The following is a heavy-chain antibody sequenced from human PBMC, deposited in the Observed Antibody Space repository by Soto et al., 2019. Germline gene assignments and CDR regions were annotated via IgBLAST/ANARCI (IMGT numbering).Heavy chain of an antibody. J-gene: IGHJ5*02. Sequence: GASVKVSCKASGYTFTSYGISWVRQAPGQGLEWMGWISPNSGSTNYAQKFQGRVTMTTDTSISTAYMELSRLRSDDTAVYYCARVPIVVVPAAYHWFDPWGQGTLVTVSS. CDR3: ARVPIVVVPAAYHWFDP. D-gene: IGHD2-2*01. CDR2: ISPNSGST. CDR1: GYTFTSYG. V-gene: IGHV1-18*01.